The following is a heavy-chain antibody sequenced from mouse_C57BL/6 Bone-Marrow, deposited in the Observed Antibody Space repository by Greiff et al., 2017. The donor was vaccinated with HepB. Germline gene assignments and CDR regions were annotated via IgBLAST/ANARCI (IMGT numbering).Heavy chain of an antibody. CDR1: GFTFSSYG. J-gene: IGHJ4*01. V-gene: IGHV5-6*01. CDR2: TSSGGSYT. Sequence: DVHLVESGGDLVKPGGSLKLSCAASGFTFSSYGMSWVRQTPDKGLEWVATTSSGGSYTYYPDSVKARCTISSDNAKNTQYLQMSSLKSEDTAMYYCERGGYAMDYWGQGTSVTVSS. CDR3: ERGGYAMDY.